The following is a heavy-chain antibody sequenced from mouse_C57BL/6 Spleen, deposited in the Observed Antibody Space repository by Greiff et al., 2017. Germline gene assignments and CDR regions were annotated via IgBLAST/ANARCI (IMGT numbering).Heavy chain of an antibody. CDR1: GYAFSSYW. CDR3: AYGSSLYYAMDY. CDR2: IYPGDGDT. D-gene: IGHD1-1*01. J-gene: IGHJ4*01. Sequence: QVQLKESGAELVKPGASVKISCKASGYAFSSYWMNWVKQRPGKGLEWIGQIYPGDGDTNYNGKFKGKATLTADKSSSTAYMPLSSLTSEDSAVYFCAYGSSLYYAMDYWGQGTSVTVSS. V-gene: IGHV1-80*01.